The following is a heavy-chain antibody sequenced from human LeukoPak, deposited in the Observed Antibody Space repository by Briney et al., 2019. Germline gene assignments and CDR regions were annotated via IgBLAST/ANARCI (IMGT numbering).Heavy chain of an antibody. J-gene: IGHJ4*02. Sequence: ASVKVSCMPSGYTFTKYGISGVRPAPGQGVEGMGWISAYNGNTNYAQKLQGRVTMTTDTSTSTAYMELRSLRSDDTAVYYCARDWGYSGSYSTDYWGQGTLVTVSS. CDR1: GYTFTKYG. V-gene: IGHV1-18*01. D-gene: IGHD1-26*01. CDR2: ISAYNGNT. CDR3: ARDWGYSGSYSTDY.